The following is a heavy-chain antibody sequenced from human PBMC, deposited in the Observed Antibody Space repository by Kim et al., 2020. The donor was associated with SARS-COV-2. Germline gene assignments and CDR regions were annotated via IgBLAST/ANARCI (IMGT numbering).Heavy chain of an antibody. CDR2: ISSSGSTI. J-gene: IGHJ6*02. Sequence: GGSLRLSCAASGFTFSSYEMNWVRQAPGKGLEWVSYISSSGSTIYYADSVKGRFTISRDNAKNSLYLQMNSLRAEDTAVYYCARGNRYPRKDYCGGDCYSNSDYYYYYGMDVWGQGTTVTVSS. CDR3: ARGNRYPRKDYCGGDCYSNSDYYYYYGMDV. D-gene: IGHD2-21*02. CDR1: GFTFSSYE. V-gene: IGHV3-48*03.